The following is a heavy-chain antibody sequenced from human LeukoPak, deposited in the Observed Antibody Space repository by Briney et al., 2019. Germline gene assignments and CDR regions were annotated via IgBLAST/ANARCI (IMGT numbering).Heavy chain of an antibody. V-gene: IGHV4-4*07. CDR2: IYTSGST. CDR1: GGSISSYY. CDR3: ARTYYYGSGPYYMDV. J-gene: IGHJ6*03. D-gene: IGHD3-10*01. Sequence: SETLSLTCTVSGGSISSYYWSWIRQPAGKGLEWIGRIYTSGSTNYNPSLKSRVTMSVDTSKNQFSLKLSSVTAADTAVYYCARTYYYGSGPYYMDVWGKGTPVTVSS.